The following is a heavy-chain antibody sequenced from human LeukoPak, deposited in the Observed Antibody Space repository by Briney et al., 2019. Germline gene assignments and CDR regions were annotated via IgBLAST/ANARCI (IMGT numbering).Heavy chain of an antibody. CDR2: IKQDGSEK. CDR3: ARTGITMVRGVRGSYFDY. Sequence: GGSLGLSCAASGFTFSSYWMSWVRQAPGKGLEWVANIKQDGSEKYYVDSVKGRFTISRDNAKNSLYLQMNSLRAEDTAVYYCARTGITMVRGVRGSYFDYWGQGTLVTVSS. V-gene: IGHV3-7*01. D-gene: IGHD3-10*01. CDR1: GFTFSSYW. J-gene: IGHJ4*02.